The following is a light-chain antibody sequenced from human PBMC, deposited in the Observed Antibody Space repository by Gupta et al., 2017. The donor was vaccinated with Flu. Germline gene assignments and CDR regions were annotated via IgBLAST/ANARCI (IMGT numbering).Light chain of an antibody. J-gene: IGKJ2*01. Sequence: VTPGKPASISCKSSQRRRHSDGKNYLYWYLQKRGQPPQLLIYEASYRDSGVPDRISGRGSGTDFTLIISRGEAEDVGVYCCTQGLQFPRTFGQGTKLEIK. V-gene: IGKV2D-29*01. CDR2: EAS. CDR3: TQGLQFPRT. CDR1: QRRRHSDGKNY.